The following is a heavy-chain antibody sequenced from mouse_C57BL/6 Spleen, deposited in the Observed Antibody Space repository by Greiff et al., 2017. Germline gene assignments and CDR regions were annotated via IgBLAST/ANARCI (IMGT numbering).Heavy chain of an antibody. V-gene: IGHV5-16*01. Sequence: DVQLVESEGGLVQPGSSMKLSCTASGFTFSDYYMAWVRQVPEKGLEWVANINYDGSSTYYLDSLKSRFIISRDNAKNILYLQMSSLKSEDTATYYCARDRGSSLDVWGTGTTVTVSS. D-gene: IGHD1-1*01. CDR2: INYDGSST. J-gene: IGHJ1*03. CDR3: ARDRGSSLDV. CDR1: GFTFSDYY.